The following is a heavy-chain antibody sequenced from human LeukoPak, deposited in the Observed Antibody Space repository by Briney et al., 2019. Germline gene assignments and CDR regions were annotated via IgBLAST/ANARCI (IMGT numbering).Heavy chain of an antibody. Sequence: PETLSLTCAVYGGSFSGHYWSWIRQPPGKGLEWIGENNDSGRTNYTPSLKSRVTISVDTSKNQFSLHLSCVTAADTAVYYCARVRTLPFERLWGVPYYFDFWSQGTLVTVSS. V-gene: IGHV4-34*01. J-gene: IGHJ4*02. CDR1: GGSFSGHY. CDR2: NNDSGRT. CDR3: ARVRTLPFERLWGVPYYFDF. D-gene: IGHD3-10*01.